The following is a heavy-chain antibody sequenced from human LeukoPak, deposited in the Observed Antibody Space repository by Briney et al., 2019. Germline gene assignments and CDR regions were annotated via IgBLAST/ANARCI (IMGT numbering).Heavy chain of an antibody. CDR3: ARASDNSKLSAY. V-gene: IGHV4-39*07. D-gene: IGHD4-23*01. J-gene: IGHJ4*02. CDR1: GGSISSSSHY. Sequence: SETLSLTCTVSGGSISSSSHYWGWIRQPPGKGLEWIGSIYYSGITYYNPSLKSRVTISVDTSKNQFSLKLSSVTAADTAVYYCARASDNSKLSAYWGQGTLVTVSS. CDR2: IYYSGIT.